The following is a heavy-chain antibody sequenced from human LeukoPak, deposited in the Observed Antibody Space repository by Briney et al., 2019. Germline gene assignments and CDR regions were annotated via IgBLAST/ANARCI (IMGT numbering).Heavy chain of an antibody. J-gene: IGHJ4*02. CDR1: GFTFSSYA. Sequence: GGSLRLSCAASGFTFSSYAMNWVRQAPGKGLEWVSAISGSGSSTYYADSVKGRFTISRDNSKNTLYLQMSSLRAEDTAVYYCAKGTLADYYDTIGFDYWGQGTLVTVSS. V-gene: IGHV3-23*01. D-gene: IGHD3-22*01. CDR2: ISGSGSST. CDR3: AKGTLADYYDTIGFDY.